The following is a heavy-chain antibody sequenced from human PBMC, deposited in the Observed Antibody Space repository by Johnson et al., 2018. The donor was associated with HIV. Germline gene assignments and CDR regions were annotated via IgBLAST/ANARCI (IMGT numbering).Heavy chain of an antibody. J-gene: IGHJ3*02. CDR3: ARGLAADAFDI. V-gene: IGHV3-20*04. CDR1: GFTFDDFG. D-gene: IGHD6-13*01. CDR2: LNWNGGTT. Sequence: VQLVESGGRVVRPGGSLRLSCAASGFTFDDFGMSWVRQAPGKGLEWVSGLNWNGGTTFYADAVKGRFTISRDNAKNSLYLQMNSLRAEDTAVYYCARGLAADAFDIWGQGTMVTVSS.